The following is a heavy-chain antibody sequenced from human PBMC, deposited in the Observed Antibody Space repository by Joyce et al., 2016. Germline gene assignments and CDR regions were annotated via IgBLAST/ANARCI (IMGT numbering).Heavy chain of an antibody. D-gene: IGHD6-19*01. CDR3: ARSQWLAPLMY. CDR1: GGPFRGFF. CDR2: INNSRVT. Sequence: QVQLQQWGAGLLKPSETLSLTCAVSGGPFRGFFWTWVRQPPGKGLEWIGDINNSRVTNYNPSLKTRVTFSVETSKNQFSLKLTSLSAADTAVYYCARSQWLAPLMYWGQGTPVTVSS. V-gene: IGHV4-34*01. J-gene: IGHJ4*02.